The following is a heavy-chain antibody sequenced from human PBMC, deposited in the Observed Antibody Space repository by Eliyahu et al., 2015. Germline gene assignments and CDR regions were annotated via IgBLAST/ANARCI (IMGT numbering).Heavy chain of an antibody. D-gene: IGHD2-21*02. Sequence: QVQLQESGPGLVKPSGTLSLTCAVSGGSISNSNWWSWVRQSPGKGLXWIGEVNHSGSTNYTPSLKSRVTISVEKSKNQFSLKLSSVTAADTAVYYCAREAYCGGDCSISDYWGQGTLVTVSS. J-gene: IGHJ4*02. CDR2: VNHSGST. CDR1: GGSISNSNW. CDR3: AREAYCGGDCSISDY. V-gene: IGHV4-4*02.